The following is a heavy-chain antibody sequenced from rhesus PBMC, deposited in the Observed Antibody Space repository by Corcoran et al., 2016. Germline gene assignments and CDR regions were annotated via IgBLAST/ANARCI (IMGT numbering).Heavy chain of an antibody. CDR3: ARRGNAAAGLFDY. J-gene: IGHJ4*01. Sequence: QVQLQESGPGLVKPSETLSLTCAVSGYSISSGYYWAWIRQPPGKGLEWIGHISGGGSNYLTPSLKSRVTLSVDTSKTQFSLKLTSVTAADTAVYYCARRGNAAAGLFDYWGQGVLVTVSS. CDR1: GYSISSGYY. CDR2: ISGGGSN. D-gene: IGHD6-25*01. V-gene: IGHV4S14*01.